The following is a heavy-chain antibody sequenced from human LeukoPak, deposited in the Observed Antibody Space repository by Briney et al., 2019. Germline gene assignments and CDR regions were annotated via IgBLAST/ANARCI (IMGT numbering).Heavy chain of an antibody. V-gene: IGHV3-11*01. J-gene: IGHJ4*02. D-gene: IGHD4-11*01. CDR1: GFTFSDYY. CDR2: ISGSGDSK. Sequence: GGSLRLSCAASGFTFSDYYMSWIRQAPGKGPEWVSYISGSGDSKFYADSVKGRFTISRDNAKNSLYLQMNSLRAEDTAVYYCARRTYSNYFFDYWGQGTLVTVSS. CDR3: ARRTYSNYFFDY.